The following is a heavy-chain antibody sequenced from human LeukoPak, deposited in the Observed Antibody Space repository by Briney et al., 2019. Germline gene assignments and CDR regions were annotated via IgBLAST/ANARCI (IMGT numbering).Heavy chain of an antibody. D-gene: IGHD4-17*01. Sequence: GASLRLSCAAFGFTFNNYAMNWVRQAPGKGPEWVSVITSSGSTYYADSVKGRFTISRDNSKNTLYLQMNSLRAEDTAIYYCAKDLYGDYDFDCWGRGTLVTVSS. V-gene: IGHV3-23*01. CDR3: AKDLYGDYDFDC. CDR1: GFTFNNYA. CDR2: ITSSGST. J-gene: IGHJ4*02.